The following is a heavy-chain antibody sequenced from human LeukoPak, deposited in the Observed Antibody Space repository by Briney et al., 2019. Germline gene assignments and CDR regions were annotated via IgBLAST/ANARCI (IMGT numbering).Heavy chain of an antibody. CDR2: IYYSGST. CDR1: GFTVSNKY. V-gene: IGHV4-39*07. CDR3: ARASVQLWIKGPYYYSYYMDV. D-gene: IGHD5-18*01. Sequence: LRLSCAASGFTVSNKYMTWVRQPPGKGLEWIGSIYYSGSTYYHPSLKSRVTISVDTSKNQISLKLNSVAAADTAVYYCARASVQLWIKGPYYYSYYMDVWGKGTTVTVSS. J-gene: IGHJ6*03.